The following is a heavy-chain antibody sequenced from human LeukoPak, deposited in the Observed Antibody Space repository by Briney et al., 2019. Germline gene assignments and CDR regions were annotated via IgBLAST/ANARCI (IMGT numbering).Heavy chain of an antibody. V-gene: IGHV3-30*02. Sequence: PGGSLRLSCAASGFTFGSYGMHWVRQAPGKGLEWVTFIRSDGSNKYYADSVKGRFTISRDNAKNTLYLQMNSLRAEDTAVYYCAKVADSSGSNNWFDPWGQGTLVTVSS. CDR1: GFTFGSYG. CDR3: AKVADSSGSNNWFDP. CDR2: IRSDGSNK. J-gene: IGHJ5*02. D-gene: IGHD6-19*01.